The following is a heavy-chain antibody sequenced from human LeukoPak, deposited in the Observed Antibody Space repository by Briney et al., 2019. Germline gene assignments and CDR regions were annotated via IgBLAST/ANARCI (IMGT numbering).Heavy chain of an antibody. J-gene: IGHJ3*02. D-gene: IGHD3-22*01. Sequence: GGSLRLSCSAAGFTGSSNYMSGVRQAPGKGLEGVSLIYSGGSTYYADSVKGRFTISRHNAKNTLYPQMNRRRPEDTAVYYCATGSYARSRYSSRDFDIWGQGTMVTVSS. CDR1: GFTGSSNY. V-gene: IGHV3-53*04. CDR2: IYSGGST. CDR3: ATGSYARSRYSSRDFDI.